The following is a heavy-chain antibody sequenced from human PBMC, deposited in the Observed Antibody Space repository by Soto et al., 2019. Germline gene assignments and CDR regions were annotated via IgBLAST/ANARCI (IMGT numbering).Heavy chain of an antibody. CDR2: IIPDFAPA. CDR1: GCAFHKHP. J-gene: IGHJ6*02. V-gene: IGHV1-69*13. Sequence: SVKDSFKTSGCAFHKHPISWVRQAPGQGLEWMGGIIPDFAPAKYAQNFQGRVTITADESTSTGYMELSSLRSEDTAVSYCARDAAPAAYSNGYAHYPYSTDVWCQGRTVAVSS. D-gene: IGHD5-18*01. CDR3: ARDAAPAAYSNGYAHYPYSTDV.